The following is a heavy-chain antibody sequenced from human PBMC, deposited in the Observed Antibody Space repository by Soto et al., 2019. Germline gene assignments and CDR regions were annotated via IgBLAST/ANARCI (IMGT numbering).Heavy chain of an antibody. J-gene: IGHJ4*02. CDR3: ARATPGGYFDY. Sequence: SVKVSCKASGDTFSSYAISWVRQAPGQGLEWMGGIIPKFNTIDHGQKFQGRVTIAADKSTRTAYMELSSLRSDDTAVYYCARATPGGYFDYWAQGTLVTVSS. CDR2: IIPKFNTI. D-gene: IGHD1-26*01. V-gene: IGHV1-69*06. CDR1: GDTFSSYA.